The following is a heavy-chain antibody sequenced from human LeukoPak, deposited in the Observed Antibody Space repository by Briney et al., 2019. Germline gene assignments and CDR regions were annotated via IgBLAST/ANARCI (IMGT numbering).Heavy chain of an antibody. CDR3: VRGYSFGPYGMDV. J-gene: IGHJ6*02. V-gene: IGHV3-64D*09. CDR2: ISDSVGST. D-gene: IGHD2-15*01. CDR1: GFPFSSDA. Sequence: GGALRLSCSASGFPFSSDAMHWVRQAPGKGLEYVSAISDSVGSTYYADSVKGRFTISRDNSQNTLYLQMSSLRAEDTAVYFCVRGYSFGPYGMDVWGQGTTVTVSS.